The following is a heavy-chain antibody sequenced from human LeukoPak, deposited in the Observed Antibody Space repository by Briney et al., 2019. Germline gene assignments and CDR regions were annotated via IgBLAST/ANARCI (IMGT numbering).Heavy chain of an antibody. CDR1: GYTFTSYD. J-gene: IGHJ5*02. CDR2: MNPNSGNT. D-gene: IGHD1-26*01. V-gene: IGHV1-8*01. Sequence: ASVKVSCKTSGYTFTSYDINWVRQATGQGLEWMGWMNPNSGNTGYAQKFQGRVTMTRDTSITTAYMELSSLRSEDTAVYYCARGLGMGATNWFDPWGQGTLVTVSS. CDR3: ARGLGMGATNWFDP.